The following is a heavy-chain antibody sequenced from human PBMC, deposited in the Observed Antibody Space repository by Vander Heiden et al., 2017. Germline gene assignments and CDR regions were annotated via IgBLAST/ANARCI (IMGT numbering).Heavy chain of an antibody. Sequence: QVQLVESGGGVVQPERSLRLSCAASGFTFSRYDMHWVRQAPGKGLEWVAVISYDERIEYYADSVKGRFTISRDNSKNTLYLQMNSLRVEDTAVYYCVKEIVNGYGVVFDYWGQGARVTVSS. CDR2: ISYDERIE. V-gene: IGHV3-30*18. CDR1: GFTFSRYD. J-gene: IGHJ4*02. CDR3: VKEIVNGYGVVFDY. D-gene: IGHD4-17*01.